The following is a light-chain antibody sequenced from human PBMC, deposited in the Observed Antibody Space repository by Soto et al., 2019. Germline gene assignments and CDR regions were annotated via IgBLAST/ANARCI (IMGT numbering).Light chain of an antibody. CDR3: QQYKSLPPLT. Sequence: DIVMTQSPAILSVSLGERATLSCLASQSISDNLAWYQQRSGQAPRLLIYGASTRATGVPARFSGSGSGTEFTLTISSLQSADFAIYYCQQYKSLPPLTFGGGTKVE. CDR1: QSISDN. J-gene: IGKJ4*01. CDR2: GAS. V-gene: IGKV3-15*01.